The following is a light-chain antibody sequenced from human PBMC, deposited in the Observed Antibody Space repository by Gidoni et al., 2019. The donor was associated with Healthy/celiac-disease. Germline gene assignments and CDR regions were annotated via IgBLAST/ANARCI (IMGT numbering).Light chain of an antibody. J-gene: IGKJ2*01. CDR1: QSVSSSY. CDR2: GAS. Sequence: EIVLTQSPGTLSLSPGERATLSCRASQSVSSSYLAWYQQKPGQAPRLLIYGASSRATGIPDRFSGSGSGTDFTLTISRLEPEDFAVHYCQQYGSSPYTFGQGTKLELK. V-gene: IGKV3-20*01. CDR3: QQYGSSPYT.